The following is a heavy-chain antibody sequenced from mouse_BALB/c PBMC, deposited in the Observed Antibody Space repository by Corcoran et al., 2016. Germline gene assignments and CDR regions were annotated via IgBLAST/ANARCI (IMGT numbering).Heavy chain of an antibody. V-gene: IGHV4-1*02. Sequence: EVKLLESGGGLVQPGGSLKLSCAASGFDFSRYWMSWVRQAPGKGLEWIGEINPDSSTINYTPSLKDKFIISRDNAKNTLYLQMCKVRSEDTALCYCARLGYYGNSAYWGQGTLVTVSA. CDR1: GFDFSRYW. D-gene: IGHD2-1*01. CDR2: INPDSSTI. CDR3: ARLGYYGNSAY. J-gene: IGHJ3*01.